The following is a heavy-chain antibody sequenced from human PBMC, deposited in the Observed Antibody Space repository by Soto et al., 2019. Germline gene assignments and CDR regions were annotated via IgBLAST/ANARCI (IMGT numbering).Heavy chain of an antibody. D-gene: IGHD5-12*01. CDR3: AKSPRGEMATD. J-gene: IGHJ4*02. CDR2: INTYNGMT. Sequence: QVQLVQSGGEVKKPGASVTVSCKASGYTFINYHITWVRQAPGQGLEWMAWINTYNGMTDYAQRFKGSVTMTRDTSTSTAYMELRNLGSDDTAVYFCAKSPRGEMATDWGQGTLVTVSS. CDR1: GYTFINYH. V-gene: IGHV1-18*01.